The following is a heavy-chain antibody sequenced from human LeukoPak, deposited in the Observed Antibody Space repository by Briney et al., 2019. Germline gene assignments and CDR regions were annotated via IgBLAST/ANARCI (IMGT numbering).Heavy chain of an antibody. CDR2: ISAYNGNT. D-gene: IGHD3-10*01. CDR3: ARAPMVRGVISAFDI. CDR1: GYTFTSYG. V-gene: IGHV1-18*01. Sequence: ASVKVSCKASGYTFTSYGISWVRQAPGQGLEWMGWISAYNGNTNYAQKLQGRVTMTTDTSTSTAYMELRSLRSDDTAVYYFARAPMVRGVISAFDIWGQGTMVTVSS. J-gene: IGHJ3*02.